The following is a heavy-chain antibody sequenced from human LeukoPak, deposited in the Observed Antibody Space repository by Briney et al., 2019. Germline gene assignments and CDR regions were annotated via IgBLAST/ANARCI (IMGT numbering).Heavy chain of an antibody. CDR1: GFTFSSYA. J-gene: IGHJ4*02. D-gene: IGHD3-3*01. CDR2: ISYDGSNK. V-gene: IGHV3-30*01. Sequence: GGSLRLSCAASGFTFSSYAMPWVRQAPGKGLEWVAVISYDGSNKYYADSVKGRFTISRDNSKNTLYLQMNSLRAEDTAVYYCARDRQLRFLEWLLSHWGQGTLVTVSS. CDR3: ARDRQLRFLEWLLSH.